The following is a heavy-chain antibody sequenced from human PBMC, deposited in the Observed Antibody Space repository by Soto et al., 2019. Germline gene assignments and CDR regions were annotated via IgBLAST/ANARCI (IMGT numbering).Heavy chain of an antibody. CDR3: ARDRGGDGDYPGY. D-gene: IGHD4-17*01. J-gene: IGHJ4*02. CDR1: GFTFSSYS. V-gene: IGHV3-21*01. Sequence: EVQLVESGGGLVKPGGSLRLSCAASGFTFSSYSMNWVRQAPGKGLEWVSSISSSSSYIYYADSVKGRFTISRDNAKNSLYLQMNSLRAEDTDVYYCARDRGGDGDYPGYWGQGKLVTVSS. CDR2: ISSSSSYI.